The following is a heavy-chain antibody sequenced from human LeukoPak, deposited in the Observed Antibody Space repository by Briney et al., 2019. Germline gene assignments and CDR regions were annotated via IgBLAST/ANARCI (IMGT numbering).Heavy chain of an antibody. J-gene: IGHJ5*02. CDR3: ARDPSTYYYDSSGYYNWFDP. CDR1: GFTFSSYW. CDR2: INSDGSST. Sequence: GGSLRLSCAASGFTFSSYWMHWVRQAPGKGLMWVSRINSDGSSTSYADSVKGRFTISRDNAKNTLYLQMNSLRAEDTAVYYCARDPSTYYYDSSGYYNWFDPWGQGTLVTVSS. D-gene: IGHD3-22*01. V-gene: IGHV3-74*01.